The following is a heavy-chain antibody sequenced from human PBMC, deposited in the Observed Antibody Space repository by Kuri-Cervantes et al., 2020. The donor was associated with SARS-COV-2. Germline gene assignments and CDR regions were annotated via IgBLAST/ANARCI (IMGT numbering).Heavy chain of an antibody. CDR1: GGSFSGYY. D-gene: IGHD1-26*01. V-gene: IGHV4-59*01. CDR2: IYYSGST. Sequence: SETLSLTCAVYGGSFSGYYWSWIRQPPGKGLEWIGYIYYSGSTNYNPSLKSRVTISVDTSKNQFSLKLSSVTAADTAVYYCARPLVGAYDAFDIWGQGTMVTVSS. J-gene: IGHJ3*02. CDR3: ARPLVGAYDAFDI.